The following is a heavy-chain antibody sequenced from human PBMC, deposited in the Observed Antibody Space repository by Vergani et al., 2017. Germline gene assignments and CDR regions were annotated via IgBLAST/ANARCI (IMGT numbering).Heavy chain of an antibody. Sequence: EVQLLESGGGLVQPGGSLRLTCAASEFTFSNYAMNWVRQAPGKGLEWVSGISGSGVSAYYTDSVKGRFTISRDNSKNTLYLQMNSLRAEDTAVYYCAKDQSVALTVFDYWGQGTLVTVSS. D-gene: IGHD4/OR15-4a*01. CDR2: ISGSGVSA. CDR1: EFTFSNYA. J-gene: IGHJ4*02. V-gene: IGHV3-23*01. CDR3: AKDQSVALTVFDY.